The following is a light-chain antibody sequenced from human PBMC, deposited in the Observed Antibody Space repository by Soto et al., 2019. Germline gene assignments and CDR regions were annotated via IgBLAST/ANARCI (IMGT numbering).Light chain of an antibody. V-gene: IGKV1-5*03. Sequence: DIQMTQSPSTLSASLGDRVTITCRASQSISSWLAWYQQKPGKAPKLLIYKASSLESGVPSRFSGSGSGTEFTLTISSLQPDDFATYYCQQYNSYSITFGHGTRLEIK. CDR3: QQYNSYSIT. CDR1: QSISSW. CDR2: KAS. J-gene: IGKJ5*01.